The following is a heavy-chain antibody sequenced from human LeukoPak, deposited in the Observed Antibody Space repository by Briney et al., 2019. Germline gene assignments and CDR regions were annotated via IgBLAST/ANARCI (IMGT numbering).Heavy chain of an antibody. Sequence: PSETLSLTCAVSGYSISSSYYWGWIRQPPGQGLEWIGTISHSGTTFYNSSLQTRVTISLDTSRNRFSLNLTSATAADTAIYYCATFFGVIDDPLDYWGHGTLVTASA. CDR3: ATFFGVIDDPLDY. J-gene: IGHJ4*01. CDR1: GYSISSSYY. V-gene: IGHV4-38-2*01. CDR2: ISHSGTT. D-gene: IGHD3-3*01.